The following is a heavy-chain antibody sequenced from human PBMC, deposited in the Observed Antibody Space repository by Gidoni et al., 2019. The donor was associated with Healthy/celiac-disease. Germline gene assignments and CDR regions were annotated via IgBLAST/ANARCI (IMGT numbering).Heavy chain of an antibody. D-gene: IGHD3-3*02. V-gene: IGHV4-59*01. CDR2: IYYSGST. CDR3: ARDSAAFFFDY. CDR1: GGSISSYY. Sequence: QVQLQESGPGLVKPSETLSLTCTVPGGSISSYYWSWIRQPPGKGLEWIGYIYYSGSTNYNPSLKSRVTISVDTSKNQFSLKLSSVTAADTAVYYCARDSAAFFFDYWGQGTLVTVSS. J-gene: IGHJ4*02.